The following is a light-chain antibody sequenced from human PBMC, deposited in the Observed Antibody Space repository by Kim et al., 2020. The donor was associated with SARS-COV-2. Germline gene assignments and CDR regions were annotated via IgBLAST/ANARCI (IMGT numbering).Light chain of an antibody. J-gene: IGLJ3*02. Sequence: QSVVTQPASVSGSPGQSITISCTGTSTDIGTYNYVSWYQQHPGKAPKVLLYDVRVRPSGVSDRFSGSKSGNTASLFISGLQPEDEADYYCSSFTTSTTWVFGGGTQLTVL. CDR2: DVR. CDR3: SSFTTSTTWV. CDR1: STDIGTYNY. V-gene: IGLV2-14*01.